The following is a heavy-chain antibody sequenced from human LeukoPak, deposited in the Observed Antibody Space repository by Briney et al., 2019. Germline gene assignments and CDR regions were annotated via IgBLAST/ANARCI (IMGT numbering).Heavy chain of an antibody. CDR2: IWYDGSNK. Sequence: GGSLRLSCAASGFTFSTYGMHWVRQAPGKGLEWVAVIWYDGSNKYYADSVKGRFTISRDNSKNTLYLQMNSLRAEDTAVYYCAGTAAGTLGWGQGTPVTVSS. CDR1: GFTFSTYG. J-gene: IGHJ4*02. CDR3: AGTAAGTLG. D-gene: IGHD6-13*01. V-gene: IGHV3-33*01.